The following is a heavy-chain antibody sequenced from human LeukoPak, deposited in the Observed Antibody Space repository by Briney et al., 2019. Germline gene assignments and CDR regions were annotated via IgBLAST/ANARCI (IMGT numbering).Heavy chain of an antibody. CDR2: IKQDGSEK. J-gene: IGHJ3*02. D-gene: IGHD3-22*01. CDR3: ARDFYYDSSGYAPLFSAFDI. V-gene: IGHV3-7*03. Sequence: PGGSLRLSCAASGFTFSSYWMSWVRQAPGKGLEWVANIKQDGSEKYYVDSVKGRFTISRDNAKNSLYLQMNSLRAEDTAVYYCARDFYYDSSGYAPLFSAFDIWGQGTMVTVSS. CDR1: GFTFSSYW.